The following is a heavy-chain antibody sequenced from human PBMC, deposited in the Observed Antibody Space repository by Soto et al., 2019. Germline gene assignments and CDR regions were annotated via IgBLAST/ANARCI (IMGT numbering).Heavy chain of an antibody. Sequence: EVQLVKSGGGLVKPGGSLRLSCAASGFIFSQYSMNWVRQAPGKGLEWVSSISSTGALMYYADSVKGRFTISRDDADNSLYLQMNSLRVEDTAVYYCARDRLARGIPVAGRIDYWGQGALVTVSS. CDR1: GFIFSQYS. CDR3: ARDRLARGIPVAGRIDY. D-gene: IGHD6-19*01. CDR2: ISSTGALM. V-gene: IGHV3-21*02. J-gene: IGHJ4*02.